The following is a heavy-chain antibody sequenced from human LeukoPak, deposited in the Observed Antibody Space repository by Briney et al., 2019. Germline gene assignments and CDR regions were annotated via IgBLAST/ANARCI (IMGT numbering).Heavy chain of an antibody. Sequence: ASVKVSCKASGYTFTGYYIHWVRQAPGQGLEWMEWINPNSGSTNYAQNFQGRVTMTRDTSISTVYMELSSLRSEDTAVYYCARPPTSGYYYGMDVWGQGTTVTVSS. CDR2: INPNSGST. CDR3: ARPPTSGYYYGMDV. V-gene: IGHV1-2*02. CDR1: GYTFTGYY. J-gene: IGHJ6*02. D-gene: IGHD2-2*01.